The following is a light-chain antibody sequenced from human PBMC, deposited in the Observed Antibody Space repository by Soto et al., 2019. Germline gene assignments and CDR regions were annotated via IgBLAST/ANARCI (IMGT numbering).Light chain of an antibody. CDR2: VKSDGSH. CDR1: SGHGNYV. Sequence: QPVLTQSPSASASLGASVKLTCTLSSGHGNYVIAWHQQQPEKGPRYLMKVKSDGSHSKGDGIPDRFSGSSSGAERYLAISSLQSEDDAYYFCQTWDTGLVVFGGGTKLTVL. V-gene: IGLV4-69*01. CDR3: QTWDTGLVV. J-gene: IGLJ2*01.